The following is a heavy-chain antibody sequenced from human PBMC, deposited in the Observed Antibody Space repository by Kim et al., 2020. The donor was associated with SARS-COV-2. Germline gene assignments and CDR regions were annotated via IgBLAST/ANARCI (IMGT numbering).Heavy chain of an antibody. CDR1: GFTFSSYA. J-gene: IGHJ6*02. CDR3: ARPSPRGYTYGMDV. Sequence: GGSLRLSCSAPGFTFSSYAMTWVRQAPGKGLEWVSSTSSTSSYKYYSDSVRGRFTISRDNANNSLYLQMNSLRAEDTAVYYCARPSPRGYTYGMDVWGQGTTVTVSS. D-gene: IGHD2-2*02. V-gene: IGHV3-21*01. CDR2: TSSTSSYK.